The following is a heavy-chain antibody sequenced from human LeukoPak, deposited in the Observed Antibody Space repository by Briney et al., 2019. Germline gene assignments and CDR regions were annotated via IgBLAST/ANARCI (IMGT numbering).Heavy chain of an antibody. D-gene: IGHD7-27*01. CDR1: GYTFTNYY. Sequence: GASVKVSCKASGYTFTNYYIHWVRQAPGQGLEWMGLINPSGGTTNCAQKFQGRVTMTRDMSTTTVYMHLSSLRVEDTAVYYCGRGHWGLDSWGQGTLVSVSS. CDR3: GRGHWGLDS. V-gene: IGHV1-46*01. CDR2: INPSGGTT. J-gene: IGHJ4*02.